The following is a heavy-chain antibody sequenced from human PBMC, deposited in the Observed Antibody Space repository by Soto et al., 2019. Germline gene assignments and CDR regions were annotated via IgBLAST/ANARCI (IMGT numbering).Heavy chain of an antibody. J-gene: IGHJ6*02. CDR2: TYYRSKWYN. D-gene: IGHD6-13*01. V-gene: IGHV6-1*01. Sequence: SQTLSLTCAISGDSVSSNHATWDWIRQSPSRGLEWLGRTYYRSKWYNDYAVSVKSRITINPDTSKNQFSLQLNSVTPEDTAVYYCARDREQQLVSGYGMDVWGQGTTVTVSS. CDR1: GDSVSSNHAT. CDR3: ARDREQQLVSGYGMDV.